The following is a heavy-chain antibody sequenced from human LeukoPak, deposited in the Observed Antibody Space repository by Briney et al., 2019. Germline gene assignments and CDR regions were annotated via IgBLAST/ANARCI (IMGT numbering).Heavy chain of an antibody. Sequence: SETLSFTCTVSGGSISSYYWSRIRQPPGKGLEWIGYIYYSGNTNYNPSLKSRVTISVDTSKNQFSLNLSSVTAADTAVYYCARGGGDDTSGYYDDFDYWGQGTLVTVSS. CDR3: ARGGGDDTSGYYDDFDY. V-gene: IGHV4-59*01. CDR1: GGSISSYY. D-gene: IGHD3-22*01. J-gene: IGHJ4*02. CDR2: IYYSGNT.